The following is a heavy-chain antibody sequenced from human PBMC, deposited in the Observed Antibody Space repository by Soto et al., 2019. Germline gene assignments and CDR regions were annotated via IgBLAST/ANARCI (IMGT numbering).Heavy chain of an antibody. V-gene: IGHV1-69*13. D-gene: IGHD3-22*01. J-gene: IGHJ3*02. Sequence: GASVKVSCKASGGTFSSYAINGVRQAPGQGLEWMGGIIPILGTANYAQKFQGRVTITADESTSTAYMELSSLRSEDTAVYYCARDRDSSGYYYVAFDIWGQGTMVTVSS. CDR3: ARDRDSSGYYYVAFDI. CDR1: GGTFSSYA. CDR2: IIPILGTA.